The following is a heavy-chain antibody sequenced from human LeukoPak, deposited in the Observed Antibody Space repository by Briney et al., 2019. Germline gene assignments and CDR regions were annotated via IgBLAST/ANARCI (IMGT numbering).Heavy chain of an antibody. V-gene: IGHV3-23*01. CDR1: GFTLSSYA. CDR3: AKGGAAAGKFDY. CDR2: ISGSGGST. J-gene: IGHJ4*02. D-gene: IGHD6-13*01. Sequence: GGSLRLSCAASGFTLSSYAMSWVRQAPGKGLEWVSAISGSGGSTYYADSVKGRFTISRDNSKNTLYLQMNSLRAEDTAVYYCAKGGAAAGKFDYWGQGTLVTVSS.